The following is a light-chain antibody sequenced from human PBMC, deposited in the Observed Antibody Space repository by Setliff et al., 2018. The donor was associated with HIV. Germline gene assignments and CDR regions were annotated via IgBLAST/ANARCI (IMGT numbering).Light chain of an antibody. CDR3: QTWGSGIRV. J-gene: IGLJ3*02. Sequence: QPVLTQSPSASASLGASVNLTCTLTSGHINYAIAWHQHQPARGPRWLMKVDNDGTHTKGDGIPDRFSGSRSGAEYFLSISSLQSEDEADYYCQTWGSGIRVFGTGTQLTVL. CDR1: SGHINYA. V-gene: IGLV4-69*01. CDR2: VDNDGTH.